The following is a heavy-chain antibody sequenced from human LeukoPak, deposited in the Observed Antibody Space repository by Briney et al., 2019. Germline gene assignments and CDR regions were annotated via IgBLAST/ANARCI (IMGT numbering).Heavy chain of an antibody. V-gene: IGHV3-48*03. D-gene: IGHD2-2*01. Sequence: PGGSLRLSCAASGFTFSSYEMNWVRQAPGKGLEWVSYISSSGSTIYYADSVKGRFTISRDNAKNSLYLQMNSLRAEDTAVYYCARDEGSRGYFDYWGQGTLVTVSS. CDR1: GFTFSSYE. CDR2: ISSSGSTI. J-gene: IGHJ4*02. CDR3: ARDEGSRGYFDY.